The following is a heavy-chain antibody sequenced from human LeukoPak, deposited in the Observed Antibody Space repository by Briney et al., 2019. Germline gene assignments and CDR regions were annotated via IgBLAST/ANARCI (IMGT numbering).Heavy chain of an antibody. CDR1: GFTFSSYA. CDR3: ARGDSILEL. CDR2: VSDSGSST. D-gene: IGHD3-3*01. V-gene: IGHV3-23*01. Sequence: GGSLRLSCAASGFTFSSYAMSWVRQAPGKGLEWVSAVSDSGSSTYYADSVKGRFTISRDNPKNTLYLQMNSLRAEDTAVYYCARGDSILELWGQGTLVTVSS. J-gene: IGHJ4*02.